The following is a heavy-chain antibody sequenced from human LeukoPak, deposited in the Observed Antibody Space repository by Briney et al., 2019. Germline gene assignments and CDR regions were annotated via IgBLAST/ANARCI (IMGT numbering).Heavy chain of an antibody. D-gene: IGHD3-10*01. CDR2: IIAILGVA. V-gene: IGHV1-69*04. J-gene: IGHJ6*02. Sequence: SVKVSCKASGGTFRNYAISWVRQAPGQGLEWMGRIIAILGVADYAQKFQGRVTITADESTSTASMEVSSLRSGDTAVYYCARDGMVRGVIDYYGMDVWGQGTTVTVSS. CDR3: ARDGMVRGVIDYYGMDV. CDR1: GGTFRNYA.